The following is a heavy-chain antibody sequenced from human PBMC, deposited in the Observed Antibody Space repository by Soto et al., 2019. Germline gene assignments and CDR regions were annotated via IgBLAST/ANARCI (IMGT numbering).Heavy chain of an antibody. J-gene: IGHJ4*02. Sequence: SETLSLTCAVYGGSFSGYYWSWIRQPPGKGLEWIGEINHSGTTNYNPSLKSGVTISGDTSKNQFSLKLSSVTAADTAVYYCARVRNYDYISGSYRSFDYWGQGTLVTVSS. CDR3: ARVRNYDYISGSYRSFDY. CDR1: GGSFSGYY. D-gene: IGHD3-16*02. V-gene: IGHV4-34*01. CDR2: INHSGTT.